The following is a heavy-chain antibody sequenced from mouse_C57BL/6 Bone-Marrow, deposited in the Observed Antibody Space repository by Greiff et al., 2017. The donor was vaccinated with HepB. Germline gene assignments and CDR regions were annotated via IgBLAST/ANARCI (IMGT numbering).Heavy chain of an antibody. CDR1: GFTFSDFY. CDR3: ARDAGYYGYFDY. Sequence: EVMLVESGGGLVQSGRSLRLSCATSGFTFSDFYMEWVRQAPGKGLEWIAASRNKANDYTTEYSASVKGRFIVSRDTSQSILYLQMNALRAEDTAIYYCARDAGYYGYFDYWGQGTTLTVSS. D-gene: IGHD1-1*01. V-gene: IGHV7-1*01. CDR2: SRNKANDYTT. J-gene: IGHJ2*01.